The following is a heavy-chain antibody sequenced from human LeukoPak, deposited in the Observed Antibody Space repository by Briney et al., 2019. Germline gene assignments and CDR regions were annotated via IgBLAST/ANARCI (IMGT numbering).Heavy chain of an antibody. J-gene: IGHJ5*02. CDR3: ARYRNVPAFDP. CDR2: INPNSGDT. D-gene: IGHD1-1*01. V-gene: IGHV1-2*02. Sequence: ASVKVSCKASGYTFTGYYMHWVRQAPGQGLEWMGWINPNSGDTNYAQMFQGRVTMTRDTSISTAYMELSRLRSDDTAVYYCARYRNVPAFDPWGQGTLVTVSS. CDR1: GYTFTGYY.